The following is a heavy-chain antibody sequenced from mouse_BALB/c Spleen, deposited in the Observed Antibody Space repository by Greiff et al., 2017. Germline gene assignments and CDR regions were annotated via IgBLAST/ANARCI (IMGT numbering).Heavy chain of an antibody. Sequence: LQESGPELVKPGASVKMSCKASGYTFTGYNMNWVKQSNGKSLEWIGNIDPYYGGTSYNQKFKGKATLTVDKSSSTAYMQLKSLTSEDSAVYYCARRGLDYAMDYWGQGTSVTVSS. V-gene: IGHV1S135*01. CDR3: ARRGLDYAMDY. D-gene: IGHD2-4*01. J-gene: IGHJ4*01. CDR2: IDPYYGGT. CDR1: GYTFTGYN.